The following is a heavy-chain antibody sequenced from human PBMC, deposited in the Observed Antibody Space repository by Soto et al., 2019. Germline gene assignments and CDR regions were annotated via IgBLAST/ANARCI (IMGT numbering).Heavy chain of an antibody. CDR3: ARDKAQDGLDAFDI. V-gene: IGHV4-31*03. CDR1: GGSISSGGYY. D-gene: IGHD3-16*01. J-gene: IGHJ3*02. Sequence: KASETLSLTCTVSGGSISSGGYYWSWIRQHPGKGLEWIGYIYYSGSTYYNPSLKSRVTISVDTSKNQFSLKLSSVTAADTAVYYCARDKAQDGLDAFDIWGQGTMVTVSS. CDR2: IYYSGST.